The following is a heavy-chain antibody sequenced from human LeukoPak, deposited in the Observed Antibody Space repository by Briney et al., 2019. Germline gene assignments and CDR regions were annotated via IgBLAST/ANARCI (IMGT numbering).Heavy chain of an antibody. Sequence: GGSLRLSCAASGSTFSSYAMSWVRQAPGKGLEWVSAISGSGGSTYYADSVKGRFTISRDNSKNTLYLQMNSLRAEDTAVYYCAKLSGSGSYRAYDYWGQGTLVTVSS. CDR2: ISGSGGST. CDR3: AKLSGSGSYRAYDY. CDR1: GSTFSSYA. D-gene: IGHD3-10*01. V-gene: IGHV3-23*01. J-gene: IGHJ4*02.